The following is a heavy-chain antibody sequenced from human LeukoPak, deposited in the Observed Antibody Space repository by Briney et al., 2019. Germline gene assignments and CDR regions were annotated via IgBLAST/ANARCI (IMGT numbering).Heavy chain of an antibody. CDR1: GGSISSGSYY. Sequence: SETLSLTCTVSGGSISSGSYYWSWIRQPAGKGLEWIGRIYTSGSTNYNPSLKSRVTISVDTSKNQFSLKLSSVTAADTAVYYCARGQLLEFYYYYYMDVWGKGTTVTVSS. D-gene: IGHD2-2*01. J-gene: IGHJ6*03. CDR3: ARGQLLEFYYYYYMDV. CDR2: IYTSGST. V-gene: IGHV4-61*02.